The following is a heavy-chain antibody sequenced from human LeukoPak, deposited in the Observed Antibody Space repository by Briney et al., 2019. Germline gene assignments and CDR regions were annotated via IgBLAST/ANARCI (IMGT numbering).Heavy chain of an antibody. CDR3: ASDIVVVVAAPNGMDV. J-gene: IGHJ6*02. V-gene: IGHV1-69*04. CDR1: GGTFSSYA. CDR2: IIPILGIA. Sequence: SVKVSCKASGGTFSSYAISWVRQAPGQGLEWMGRIIPILGIANYAQKFQGRVTITADKSTSTAYMELGSLRSEDTAVYYCASDIVVVVAAPNGMDVWGQGTTVTVSS. D-gene: IGHD2-15*01.